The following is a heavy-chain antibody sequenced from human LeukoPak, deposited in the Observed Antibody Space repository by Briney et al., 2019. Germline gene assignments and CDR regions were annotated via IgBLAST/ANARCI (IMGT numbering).Heavy chain of an antibody. D-gene: IGHD3-10*01. J-gene: IGHJ3*02. Sequence: KPGGSLRLSCAASGFTFSSYSMNWVRQAPGKGLEWVSSISSSSSYIYYADSMKGRFTISRDNAKNSLYLQMNSLRAEDTAVYYCARGISIAMVRGNAFDIWGQGTMVTVSS. V-gene: IGHV3-21*04. CDR1: GFTFSSYS. CDR3: ARGISIAMVRGNAFDI. CDR2: ISSSSSYI.